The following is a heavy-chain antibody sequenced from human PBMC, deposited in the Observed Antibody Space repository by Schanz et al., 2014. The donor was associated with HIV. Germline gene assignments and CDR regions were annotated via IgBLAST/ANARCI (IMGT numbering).Heavy chain of an antibody. CDR3: ARGRSGYCSGGSCPYGRYYFDY. CDR2: IKPNDGGT. CDR1: GYTFNDYF. J-gene: IGHJ4*02. V-gene: IGHV1-2*02. Sequence: QVQLVQSGAAVKKPEASVKVSCKASGYTFNDYFIHWIRQAPGQGLEWMGWIKPNDGGTKSAQKLLGRVTMTRDSSISPAYMELTRLTSDDTAVYYCARGRSGYCSGGSCPYGRYYFDYWGQGTLVTVSS. D-gene: IGHD2-15*01.